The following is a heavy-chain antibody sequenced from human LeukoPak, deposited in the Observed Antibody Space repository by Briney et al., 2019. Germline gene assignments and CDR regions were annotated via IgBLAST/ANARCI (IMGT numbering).Heavy chain of an antibody. CDR2: INHSGST. J-gene: IGHJ6*03. D-gene: IGHD6-25*01. CDR1: GGSISSYY. Sequence: SETLSLTCTVSGGSISSYYWSWIRQPPGKGLEWIGEINHSGSTNYNPSLKSRVTISVDTSKNQFSLKLSSVTAADTAVYYCARLRRVSSGWPNYYYYYYMDVWGKGTTVTISS. V-gene: IGHV4-34*01. CDR3: ARLRRVSSGWPNYYYYYYMDV.